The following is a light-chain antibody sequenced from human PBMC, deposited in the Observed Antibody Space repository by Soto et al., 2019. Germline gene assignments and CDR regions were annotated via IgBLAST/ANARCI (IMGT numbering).Light chain of an antibody. CDR1: QSVSSSF. Sequence: EIVLTQSPGTLSLSPGERATLSCRASQSVSSSFLAWYQQKPGQAPRLLIYGASSRATGIPDRFSGSGSGTDLTLTISRLEPDDFAVYYCQQYDSSPWTFGQGTQGEIK. J-gene: IGKJ1*01. CDR2: GAS. CDR3: QQYDSSPWT. V-gene: IGKV3-20*01.